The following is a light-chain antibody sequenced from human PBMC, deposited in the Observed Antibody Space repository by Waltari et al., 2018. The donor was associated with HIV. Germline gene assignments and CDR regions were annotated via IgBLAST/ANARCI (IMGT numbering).Light chain of an antibody. CDR3: QTWGTGIHVV. V-gene: IGLV4-69*01. CDR1: SGHSSYA. J-gene: IGLJ3*02. Sequence: QLVLTQSPSASASLGVSVKLTCTLSSGHSSYAIAWPQQQPEKAPRYLMRLNSDGSQTKGDGIPDRFSGSSSGAERYLIISSLQSEDEADYYCQTWGTGIHVVFGGGTKLTVL. CDR2: LNSDGSQ.